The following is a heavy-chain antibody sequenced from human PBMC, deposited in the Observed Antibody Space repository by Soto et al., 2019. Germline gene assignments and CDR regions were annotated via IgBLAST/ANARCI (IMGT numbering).Heavy chain of an antibody. CDR1: GYTFTSYG. Sequence: ASVKVSCKASGYTFTSYGISWMRQAPGQGLEWMGWISAYNGNTNYAQKLQGRVTMTTDTSTSTAYMELRSLRSDDTAVYYCARDQYDFWSGYPLFRYYYYYYGMDVWGQGTTVTVSS. J-gene: IGHJ6*02. CDR3: ARDQYDFWSGYPLFRYYYYYYGMDV. CDR2: ISAYNGNT. D-gene: IGHD3-3*01. V-gene: IGHV1-18*01.